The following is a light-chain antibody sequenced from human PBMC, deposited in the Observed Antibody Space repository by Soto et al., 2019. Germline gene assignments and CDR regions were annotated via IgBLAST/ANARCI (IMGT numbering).Light chain of an antibody. V-gene: IGKV1-27*01. CDR2: AAS. J-gene: IGKJ4*01. CDR1: QGISNY. CDR3: QKYTNVPA. Sequence: DIQMTQSPSSLSASVGDRVTITCRASQGISNYLAWYQQIPGKVPKLLISAASTLQSGVPSRFSGSGSGTDFTLTISSLQPEDVATYYCQKYTNVPAFGGGPKVELK.